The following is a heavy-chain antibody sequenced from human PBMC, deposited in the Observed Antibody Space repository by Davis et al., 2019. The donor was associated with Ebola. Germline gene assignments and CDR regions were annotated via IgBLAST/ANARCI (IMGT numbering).Heavy chain of an antibody. Sequence: GESLKISCAASGFTVSSTYMSWVRQAPGKGLEWVSVIYSDDSRYCADSVRGRFTISRDNSKNTLYLQMNSLRAEDTAVYYCARAPPLYSSGWYLPYWGQGTLVTVSS. CDR2: IYSDDSR. D-gene: IGHD6-19*01. CDR3: ARAPPLYSSGWYLPY. V-gene: IGHV3-66*01. CDR1: GFTVSSTY. J-gene: IGHJ4*02.